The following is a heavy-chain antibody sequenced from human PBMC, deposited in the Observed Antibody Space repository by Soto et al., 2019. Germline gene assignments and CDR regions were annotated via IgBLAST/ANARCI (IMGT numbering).Heavy chain of an antibody. CDR2: INQDGSEK. CDR3: SGGVGDAF. Sequence: EVHLVESGGGLVQTGGSLRLSCAIFESTVSRDWMNWVRQAPGKGLEWVAHINQDGSEKYYVDSVKGRFTISRDNAKKSLFLPMNTLGHADTAMYYCSGGVGDAFWGQGTLVTVSS. J-gene: IGHJ4*02. CDR1: ESTVSRDW. D-gene: IGHD1-26*01. V-gene: IGHV3-7*04.